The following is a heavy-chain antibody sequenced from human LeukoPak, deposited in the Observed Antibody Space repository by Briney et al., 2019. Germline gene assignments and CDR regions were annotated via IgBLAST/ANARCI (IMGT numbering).Heavy chain of an antibody. Sequence: ASVNVSCKASGFTFTSYDFSWVRQATGQGLEWMGWVNPATGNTGYAQRFQGRVTITKNTSISTVYMEVSSLRSEDTAFYYCARENHYTTPDAFDLWGQGTLVTVSS. CDR3: ARENHYTTPDAFDL. V-gene: IGHV1-8*03. CDR2: VNPATGNT. CDR1: GFTFTSYD. D-gene: IGHD4-11*01. J-gene: IGHJ3*01.